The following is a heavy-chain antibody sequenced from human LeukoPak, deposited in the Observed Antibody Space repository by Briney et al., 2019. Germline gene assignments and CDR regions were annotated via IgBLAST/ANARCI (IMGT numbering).Heavy chain of an antibody. J-gene: IGHJ4*02. CDR2: INPSGGST. Sequence: ASVKVSCKASGYTFTRDYMHWVRQAPGQGLEWMGIINPSGGSTSYAQKFQGRVTMTRDTSISTAYMELSRLRSDDTAVYYCARGPNYGSGSRTYDYWGQGTLVTVSS. CDR1: GYTFTRDY. V-gene: IGHV1-46*01. D-gene: IGHD3-10*01. CDR3: ARGPNYGSGSRTYDY.